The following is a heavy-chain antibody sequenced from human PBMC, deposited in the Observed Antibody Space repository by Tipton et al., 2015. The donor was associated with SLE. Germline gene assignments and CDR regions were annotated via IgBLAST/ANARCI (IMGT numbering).Heavy chain of an antibody. Sequence: TLSLTCSVSGGSISSYYWSWIRQPPGKGLECIGSIYYSGTTNYNPSLKSRVTMSVDTSKNQFSLNLRSVTAADTAVYYCARGGSGWFDPWGQGTLVTISP. V-gene: IGHV4-59*12. J-gene: IGHJ5*02. CDR3: ARGGSGWFDP. CDR1: GGSISSYY. CDR2: IYYSGTT. D-gene: IGHD3-16*01.